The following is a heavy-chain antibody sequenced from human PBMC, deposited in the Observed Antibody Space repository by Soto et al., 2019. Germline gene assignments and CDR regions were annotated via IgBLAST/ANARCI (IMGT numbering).Heavy chain of an antibody. CDR2: ISAYNGNT. Sequence: QVQLVQSGAEVKKPGASVKVSCKASGYTFTSYGISWVRQAPGQGLEWMGWISAYNGNTNYAQKLQGRVTMTTDTSTRTAYMELRSLRSDDTAVYYCARPAHDYGDYGGADYWGQGTLVTVSS. J-gene: IGHJ4*02. V-gene: IGHV1-18*01. D-gene: IGHD4-17*01. CDR3: ARPAHDYGDYGGADY. CDR1: GYTFTSYG.